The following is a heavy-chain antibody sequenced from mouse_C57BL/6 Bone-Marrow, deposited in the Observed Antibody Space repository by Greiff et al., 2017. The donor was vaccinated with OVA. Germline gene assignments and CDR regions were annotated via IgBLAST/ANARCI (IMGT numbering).Heavy chain of an antibody. CDR2: INPSNGGT. J-gene: IGHJ1*03. CDR1: GYTFTSYW. D-gene: IGHD1-1*01. V-gene: IGHV1-53*01. CDR3: ARSYYGSRYWYFDV. Sequence: QVQLQQPGPELVKPGASVKLSCKASGYTFTSYWMHWVKQRPGQGLEWIGNINPSNGGTNYNEKFKSKATLTVDKSSSTAYMQLSSLTSEDSAVYYYARSYYGSRYWYFDVWGTGTTVTVSS.